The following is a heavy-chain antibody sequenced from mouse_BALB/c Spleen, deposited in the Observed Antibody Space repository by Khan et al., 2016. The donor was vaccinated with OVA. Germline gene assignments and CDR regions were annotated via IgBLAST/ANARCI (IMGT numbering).Heavy chain of an antibody. J-gene: IGHJ3*01. CDR2: ISSGGSYT. CDR3: TRLAYYYYSEGFAY. D-gene: IGHD1-1*01. Sequence: EVELVESGGDLVKPGGSLKLSCAASGFTFSTYGMSWVRQPPDKRLEWVAAISSGGSYTYYPDSVKGRFTISRDNAKNTLYLQRSSLKSEDTAMYYCTRLAYYYYSEGFAYWGQGTLVTVSA. CDR1: GFTFSTYG. V-gene: IGHV5-6*01.